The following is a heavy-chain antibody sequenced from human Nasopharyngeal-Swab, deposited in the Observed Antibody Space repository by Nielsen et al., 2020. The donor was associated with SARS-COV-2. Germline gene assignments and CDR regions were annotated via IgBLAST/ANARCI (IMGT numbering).Heavy chain of an antibody. V-gene: IGHV3-23*01. CDR3: TILYYGH. J-gene: IGHJ4*02. CDR2: ISGRAETT. CDR1: GIIFSNYG. Sequence: GESPKISCAASGIIFSNYGISWVRQAPGRGQEWVSTISGRAETTHYADSVKGRFTISRDTSMNTLYPQMHSLRADDTAVYYCTILYYGHWGQGTLVTVSS.